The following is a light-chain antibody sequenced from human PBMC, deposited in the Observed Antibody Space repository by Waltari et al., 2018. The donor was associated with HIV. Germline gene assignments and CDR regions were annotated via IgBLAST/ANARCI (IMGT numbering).Light chain of an antibody. V-gene: IGLV3-21*02. CDR3: HVWNSTSDLGV. Sequence: SSVLTQPPSVSVAPGQTARIPCGGPNIGSKSVHWYHQRPGPAPVLVVHDDRVRPSGIPDRCSGSNSGNTATLTISRVEAGDEADYYCHVWNSTSDLGVFGGGTQLTVL. CDR1: NIGSKS. CDR2: DDR. J-gene: IGLJ7*01.